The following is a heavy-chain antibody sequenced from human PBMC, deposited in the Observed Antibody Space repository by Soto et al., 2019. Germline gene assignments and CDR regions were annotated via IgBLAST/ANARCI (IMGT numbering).Heavy chain of an antibody. D-gene: IGHD2-8*01. Sequence: SETLSLTCTVSDGSIINFYWSFIRHPPGKGLEWIGYISSSGNTNYNPSLKSRVSISVDTSKTQFSLNLTSVTAADTAVYYCARAPMVLTRSYFDSWGQGTPVTVPQ. V-gene: IGHV4-59*01. CDR1: DGSIINFY. J-gene: IGHJ4*02. CDR3: ARAPMVLTRSYFDS. CDR2: ISSSGNT.